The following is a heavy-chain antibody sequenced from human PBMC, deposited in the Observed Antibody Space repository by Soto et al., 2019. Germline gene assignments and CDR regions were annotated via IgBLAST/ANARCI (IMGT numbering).Heavy chain of an antibody. CDR1: GYTFTGYY. CDR2: INPNSGGT. CDR3: ARTNERVVPAAHNYYYYGMDV. J-gene: IGHJ6*02. Sequence: ASVKVSCKASGYTFTGYYMHWVRQAPGQGLEWMGWINPNSGGTNYAQKFQGRVTMTRDTSISTAYMELSRLRSDDTAVYYCARTNERVVPAAHNYYYYGMDVWGQGTTVTSP. D-gene: IGHD2-2*01. V-gene: IGHV1-2*02.